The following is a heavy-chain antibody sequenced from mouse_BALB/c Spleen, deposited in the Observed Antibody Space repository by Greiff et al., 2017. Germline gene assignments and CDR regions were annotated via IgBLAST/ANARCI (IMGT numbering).Heavy chain of an antibody. CDR2: IDPANGNT. CDR3: ARNYDYEDFDY. CDR1: GFNIKDTY. Sequence: VQLQQSGAELVKPGASVKLSCTASGFNIKDTYMHWVKQRPEQGLEWIGRIDPANGNTKYDPKFQGKATITADTSSNTAYLQLSSLTSEDTAVYYCARNYDYEDFDYWGQGTTLTVSS. V-gene: IGHV14-3*02. D-gene: IGHD2-4*01. J-gene: IGHJ2*01.